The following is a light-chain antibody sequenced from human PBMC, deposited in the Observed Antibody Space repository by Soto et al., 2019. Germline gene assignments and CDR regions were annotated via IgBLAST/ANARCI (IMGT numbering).Light chain of an antibody. CDR3: QQYNNWPWT. J-gene: IGKJ1*01. V-gene: IGKV3-15*01. CDR2: GAS. CDR1: QRVSSN. Sequence: EIVMKQSPGTLSVSPGERATLSCRASQRVSSNLAWYQQKPGQAPRLLIYGASTRATGIPARFSGSRSGTEFTLTISSRKSEDFAVYYCQQYNNWPWTFGEGTKVELK.